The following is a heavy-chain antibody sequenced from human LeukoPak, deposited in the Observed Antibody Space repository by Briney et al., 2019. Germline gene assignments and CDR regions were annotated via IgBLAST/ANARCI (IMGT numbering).Heavy chain of an antibody. J-gene: IGHJ4*02. Sequence: GSLILSCAASGFTFSSYAMSWVRQAPGKGLEWVSVITGGSPSTYYADSVKGRFIISRDDSKNTLYLQMNSLRGEDTAVYYCVARYNSSPDYWGQGTLVTVSS. V-gene: IGHV3-23*01. CDR1: GFTFSSYA. CDR2: ITGGSPST. CDR3: VARYNSSPDY. D-gene: IGHD6-13*01.